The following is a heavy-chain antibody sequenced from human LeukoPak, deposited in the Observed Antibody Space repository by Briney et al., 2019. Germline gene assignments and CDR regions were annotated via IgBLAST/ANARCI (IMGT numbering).Heavy chain of an antibody. D-gene: IGHD6-13*01. V-gene: IGHV3-74*01. CDR1: GFTFSSYW. CDR3: ARVGVFEAAAGQFDY. J-gene: IGHJ4*02. Sequence: AGGSLRLSCAASGFTFSSYWMHWVREAPGKGLVWVSRINSGGSDTTYADSVKGRFTISRDNAKNTLYLQMNSLRAEDTAMYYCARVGVFEAAAGQFDYWGQGTLVTVSS. CDR2: INSGGSDT.